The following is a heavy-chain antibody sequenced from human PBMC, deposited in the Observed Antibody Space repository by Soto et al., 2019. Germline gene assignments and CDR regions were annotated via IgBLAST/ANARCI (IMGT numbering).Heavy chain of an antibody. V-gene: IGHV3-21*01. CDR2: ISSSSSYI. D-gene: IGHD3-22*01. Sequence: EVQLVESGGGLVKPGGSLRLSCAASGFTFSSYSMNWVRQAPGKGLEWVSSISSSSSYIYYADSVKGRFTISRDNAKNSLYLQMNSLRAEDTAVYYCARTRSDSSGYYRYYYGMDVWGQGTTVTVSS. J-gene: IGHJ6*02. CDR1: GFTFSSYS. CDR3: ARTRSDSSGYYRYYYGMDV.